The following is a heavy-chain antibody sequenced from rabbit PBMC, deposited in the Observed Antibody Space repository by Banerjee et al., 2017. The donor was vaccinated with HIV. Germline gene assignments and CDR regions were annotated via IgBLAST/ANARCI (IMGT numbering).Heavy chain of an antibody. V-gene: IGHV1S45*01. CDR1: GFSFSSSYY. J-gene: IGHJ4*01. CDR2: KYAGSSGST. D-gene: IGHD4-2*01. Sequence: QEQLEESGGDLVKPGASLTLTCTASGFSFSSSYYMCWVRQAPGKGLEWIACKYAGSSGSTYYATWAKGRFTISKTSSTTVTLQMTSLTAADTATYFCARNMGYIGYAGDGHGNNLWGPGTLVTVS. CDR3: ARNMGYIGYAGDGHGNNL.